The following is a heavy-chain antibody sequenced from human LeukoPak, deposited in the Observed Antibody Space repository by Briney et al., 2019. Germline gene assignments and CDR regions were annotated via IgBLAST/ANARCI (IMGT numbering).Heavy chain of an antibody. Sequence: GGSPRLSCAASGFTFSSYAMHWVRQAPGKGLEYVSAISSNGGSTYYANSVKGRFTISRDNSKNTLYLQMGSLRAEDMAVYYCATQFDYWGQGTLVTVSS. J-gene: IGHJ4*02. CDR2: ISSNGGST. CDR3: ATQFDY. CDR1: GFTFSSYA. V-gene: IGHV3-64*01.